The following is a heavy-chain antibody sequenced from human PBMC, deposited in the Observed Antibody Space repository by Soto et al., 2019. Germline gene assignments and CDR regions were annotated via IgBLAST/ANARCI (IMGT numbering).Heavy chain of an antibody. J-gene: IGHJ6*02. Sequence: ASVKVSCKASGYTFTSYYMHWVRQAPVQGLEWMGIINPSGGSTSYAQKFQGRVTMTRDTSTSTIYMELSSLRSEDTAVYYCAREGSSSWYPMDVWGQGTTVTVSS. CDR1: GYTFTSYY. CDR3: AREGSSSWYPMDV. V-gene: IGHV1-46*01. CDR2: INPSGGST. D-gene: IGHD6-13*01.